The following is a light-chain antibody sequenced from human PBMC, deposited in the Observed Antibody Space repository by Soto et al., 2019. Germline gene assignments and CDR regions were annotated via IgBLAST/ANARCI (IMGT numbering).Light chain of an antibody. CDR1: QSISSW. CDR3: QQYNSYLLT. CDR2: KAS. Sequence: DIQMTQSPSTLSASVGDRVTITCRASQSISSWLAWYQQKPGKAPKLLIYKASSLDSGVPSRFSGSGSGTEFTLTISSLHPDDFATYYCQQYNSYLLTFGGGTNVEIK. V-gene: IGKV1-5*03. J-gene: IGKJ4*01.